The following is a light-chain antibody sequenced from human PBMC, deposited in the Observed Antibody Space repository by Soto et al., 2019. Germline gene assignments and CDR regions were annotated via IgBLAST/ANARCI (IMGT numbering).Light chain of an antibody. Sequence: DIQMTQSPSTLSASVGDRVTITCRASQNINYYLAWYQQKPGQAPKLLISKASSLESGVPSRFSGSGSGTEFTLTISSLQPDDSATYYCQQYNSYRAFGQGSKVDI. CDR1: QNINYY. CDR2: KAS. V-gene: IGKV1-5*03. J-gene: IGKJ1*01. CDR3: QQYNSYRA.